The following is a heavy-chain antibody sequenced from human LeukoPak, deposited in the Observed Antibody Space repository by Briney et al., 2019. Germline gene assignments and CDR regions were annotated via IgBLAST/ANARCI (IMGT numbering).Heavy chain of an antibody. CDR1: GGSISSNSYY. V-gene: IGHV4-39*07. Sequence: PSETLSLTCTVSGGSISSNSYYWGWFRQPPGKGLEWIGSIYYSGSTYYNPSLKSRVTISLDTSKNQFSLRLSSVTAADTAVYYCARITSYTHGGFDYWGQGTLVTVSS. D-gene: IGHD3-16*01. CDR2: IYYSGST. CDR3: ARITSYTHGGFDY. J-gene: IGHJ4*02.